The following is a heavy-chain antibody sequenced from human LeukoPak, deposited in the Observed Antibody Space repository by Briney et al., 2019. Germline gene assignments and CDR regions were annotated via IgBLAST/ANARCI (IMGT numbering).Heavy chain of an antibody. V-gene: IGHV4-59*08. J-gene: IGHJ4*02. CDR1: GGSISSYY. D-gene: IGHD3-22*01. Sequence: PSETLSLTCSVSGGSISSYYWSWIRQRPGKGLEWIGYSYYSGSTNYSPSLKSRVTISVDTSKKQFSLRLSSVTAADTAVYYCASSRYYFDSSGPLFDYWGQGTLVTVSS. CDR3: ASSRYYFDSSGPLFDY. CDR2: SYYSGST.